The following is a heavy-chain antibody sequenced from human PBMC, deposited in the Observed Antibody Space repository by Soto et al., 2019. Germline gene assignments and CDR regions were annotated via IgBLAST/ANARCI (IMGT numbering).Heavy chain of an antibody. J-gene: IGHJ4*02. CDR1: GFSLTTGRMG. Sequence: QVTLKESGPVLVKPTETLTLTCTVSGFSLTTGRMGVGWIRQPPGKALEWLAHIFSTDERSYSTSLKNRLTISKDTSKSQVVLTMTNMDPVDTATYYCARIAYYSDGGGHYFDYWGQGALVTVSS. V-gene: IGHV2-26*01. CDR3: ARIAYYSDGGGHYFDY. CDR2: IFSTDER. D-gene: IGHD3-22*01.